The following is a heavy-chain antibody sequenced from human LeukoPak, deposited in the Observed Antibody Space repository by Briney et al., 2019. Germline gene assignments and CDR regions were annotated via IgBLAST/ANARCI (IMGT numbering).Heavy chain of an antibody. J-gene: IGHJ3*02. V-gene: IGHV1-8*03. Sequence: ASVKVSCKASGYTFTSYDINWVRQATGQGLEWMGWMNPNSGNTGYAQKFQGRVTITRNTSISTAYMELSSLRSEDTAVYYCATEGYSGYDYDAFDIWGQGTMVTVSS. D-gene: IGHD5-12*01. CDR3: ATEGYSGYDYDAFDI. CDR2: MNPNSGNT. CDR1: GYTFTSYD.